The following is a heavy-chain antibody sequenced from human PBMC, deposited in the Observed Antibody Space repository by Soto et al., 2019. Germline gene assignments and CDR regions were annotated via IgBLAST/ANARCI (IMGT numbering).Heavy chain of an antibody. CDR1: GGSISSGGYY. V-gene: IGHV4-31*03. J-gene: IGHJ5*02. D-gene: IGHD2-15*01. Sequence: SETLSLTCTVSGGSISSGGYYWSWIRQHPGKGLEWIGYIYYSGSTYYNPSLKSRVTISVDTSKNQFSLKLSSVTAADTAVYYCARGVVAATRWFDPWGQGTLVTVSS. CDR2: IYYSGST. CDR3: ARGVVAATRWFDP.